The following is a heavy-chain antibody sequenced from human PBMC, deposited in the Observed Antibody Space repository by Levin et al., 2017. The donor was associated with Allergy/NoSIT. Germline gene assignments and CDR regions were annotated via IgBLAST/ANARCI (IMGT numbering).Heavy chain of an antibody. CDR1: GFTFSSYS. CDR2: ISSSSSTI. Sequence: QSGESLKISCAASGFTFSSYSMNWVRQAPGKGLEWVSYISSSSSTIYYADSVKGRFTISRDNAKNSLYLQMNSLRAEDTAVYYCARDRRYYDILTGYYDRHEHDYWGQGTLVTVSS. V-gene: IGHV3-48*01. CDR3: ARDRRYYDILTGYYDRHEHDY. D-gene: IGHD3-9*01. J-gene: IGHJ4*02.